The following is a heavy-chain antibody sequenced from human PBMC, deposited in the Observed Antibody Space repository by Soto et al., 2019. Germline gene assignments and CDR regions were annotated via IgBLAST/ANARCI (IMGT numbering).Heavy chain of an antibody. V-gene: IGHV4-4*07. CDR2: IYSSGAT. Sequence: KTSETLSLTCTVSGGSISNYYWTWIRQPAGKGLEWIGRIYSSGATNYNPSLKSRLTMSVHTSKNQFSLKLGSVTAADTALYYCARQTAYSSSWYDYWGHGTLVTVSS. J-gene: IGHJ5*01. CDR1: GGSISNYY. CDR3: ARQTAYSSSWYDY. D-gene: IGHD6-13*01.